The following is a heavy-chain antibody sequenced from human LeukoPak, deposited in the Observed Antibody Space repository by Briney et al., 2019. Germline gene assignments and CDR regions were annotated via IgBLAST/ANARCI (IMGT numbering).Heavy chain of an antibody. Sequence: AASLILSCAASGFTFSNFAMCWVRQPPGKGLEWVSAISGNGGNTFYTDSLTGRFTISRDTSKNTLYVQMNSRRAEDTAVYYCAKAGGYYDTSVLYRPDVFDIWGHGTVVTVSS. CDR2: ISGNGGNT. J-gene: IGHJ3*02. D-gene: IGHD3-22*01. V-gene: IGHV3-23*01. CDR3: AKAGGYYDTSVLYRPDVFDI. CDR1: GFTFSNFA.